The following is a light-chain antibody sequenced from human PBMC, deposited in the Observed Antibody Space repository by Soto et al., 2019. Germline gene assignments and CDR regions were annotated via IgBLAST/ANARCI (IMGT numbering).Light chain of an antibody. V-gene: IGLV1-44*01. CDR2: SNN. CDR3: AAWDGSLNGYV. J-gene: IGLJ1*01. CDR1: SSNIGSNS. Sequence: QSVLTQPPSASGAPGQGVTISCSGSSSNIGSNSVNWYQQLPGTAPKLLSYSNNQRPSGVPDRFSGSKSGTSASLAISGLQSEDEADYYCAAWDGSLNGYVFGTGTKLTVL.